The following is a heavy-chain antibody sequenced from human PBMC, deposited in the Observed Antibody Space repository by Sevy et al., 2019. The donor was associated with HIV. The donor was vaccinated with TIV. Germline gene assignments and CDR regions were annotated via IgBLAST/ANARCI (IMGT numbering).Heavy chain of an antibody. CDR1: GGTFSSYA. Sequence: ASVKVSCKASGGTFSSYAISWVRQAPGQGLEWMGGIIPIFGTANYAQKFQGRVTITADKSTSTAYMELSSLRSEDTAVYYCARGPSPRWTVEMADKGGYYYYMDVWGKGTTVTVSS. CDR2: IIPIFGTA. J-gene: IGHJ6*03. CDR3: ARGPSPRWTVEMADKGGYYYYMDV. V-gene: IGHV1-69*06. D-gene: IGHD6-19*01.